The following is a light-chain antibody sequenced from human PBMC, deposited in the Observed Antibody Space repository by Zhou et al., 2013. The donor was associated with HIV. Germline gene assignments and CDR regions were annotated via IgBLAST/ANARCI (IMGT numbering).Light chain of an antibody. Sequence: DIQMTQSPSSLSASVGDRVTITCQASQDISNYLNWYQQKPGKAPKLLIYDASNLETGVPSRFSGSGSGTDFTFTISSLQPEDIATYYCQQYDNLLTFGPRDQSRISN. CDR1: QDISNY. J-gene: IGKJ3*01. CDR2: DAS. CDR3: QQYDNLLT. V-gene: IGKV1-33*01.